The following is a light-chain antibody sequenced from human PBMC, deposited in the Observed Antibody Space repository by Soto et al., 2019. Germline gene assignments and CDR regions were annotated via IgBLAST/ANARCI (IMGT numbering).Light chain of an antibody. CDR2: AAS. Sequence: AIRMTQSPSSFSASTGDRVTITCRASQGISSYLAWYQQKPGKAPKLLIYAASTLQSGVPSRFIGSGSATDFTLTSRCLQSEDFATYYCQQYYSYPLTFGGGTKVEIK. V-gene: IGKV1-8*01. CDR1: QGISSY. CDR3: QQYYSYPLT. J-gene: IGKJ4*01.